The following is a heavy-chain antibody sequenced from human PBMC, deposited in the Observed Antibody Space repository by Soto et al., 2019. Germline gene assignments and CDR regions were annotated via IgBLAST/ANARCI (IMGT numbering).Heavy chain of an antibody. CDR2: IIPIFGTA. CDR1: GGTFSSYA. Sequence: QVQLVQSGAEVKKPGSSVKVSCKASGGTFSSYAISWVRQAPGQGLEWMGGIIPIFGTANYAQKFQGRVTITAVECTSISYVVLSSLRSEDTAVYYCARERIGTRIVVVTLGFVLRGRGTLVTVSS. V-gene: IGHV1-69*12. D-gene: IGHD3-22*01. J-gene: IGHJ2*01. CDR3: ARERIGTRIVVVTLGFVL.